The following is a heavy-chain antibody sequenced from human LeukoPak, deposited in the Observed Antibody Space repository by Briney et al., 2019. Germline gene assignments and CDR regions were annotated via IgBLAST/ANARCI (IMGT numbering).Heavy chain of an antibody. J-gene: IGHJ4*02. CDR1: DGSISGYY. CDR3: ARHRYTSSSSYFDF. V-gene: IGHV4-59*08. Sequence: PSETLSLTCTVSDGSISGYYWTWIRQPPGKGLEWIGYIYSSGSTNYNPSLKSRVTISVDTSKNQFSLRLSSVTAADTAVYYCARHRYTSSSSYFDFWGQGTLVTVSS. CDR2: IYSSGST. D-gene: IGHD6-6*01.